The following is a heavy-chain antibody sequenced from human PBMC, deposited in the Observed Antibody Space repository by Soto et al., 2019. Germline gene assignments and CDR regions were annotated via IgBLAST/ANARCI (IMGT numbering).Heavy chain of an antibody. V-gene: IGHV3-74*01. D-gene: IGHD6-13*01. J-gene: IGHJ4*02. CDR1: GFSFSSYW. CDR3: ARGAVVGSLSFDY. CDR2: INSDESTT. Sequence: EVQLVESGGGLVQPGGSLRLSCAASGFSFSSYWMHWVRQAPGQGLVWVSRINSDESTTGYADSVKGRFTISRDNANNTLYLQVNSLRVEDTAVYYCARGAVVGSLSFDYWGQGALVTVSS.